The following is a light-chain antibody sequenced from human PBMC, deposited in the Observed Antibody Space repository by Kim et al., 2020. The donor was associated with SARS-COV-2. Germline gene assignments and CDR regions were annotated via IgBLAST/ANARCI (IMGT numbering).Light chain of an antibody. Sequence: GQSVTSSCTGTSSDVGCYNYVSWYQQHPGTAPKLMIYEVSKRPSGVPDRFSGSKSGNTASLTVSGLQAEDEADYYCSSYAGSNNLVFGGGTQLTVL. CDR3: SSYAGSNNLV. CDR1: SSDVGCYNY. CDR2: EVS. V-gene: IGLV2-8*01. J-gene: IGLJ2*01.